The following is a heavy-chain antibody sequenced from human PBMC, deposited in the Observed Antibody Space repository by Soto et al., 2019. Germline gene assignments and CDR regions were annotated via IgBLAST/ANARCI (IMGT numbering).Heavy chain of an antibody. CDR2: ISSSSSYI. V-gene: IGHV3-21*01. Sequence: EVQLVESGGGLVKPGGSLRLSCAASGFTFSSYSMNWVRQAPGKGLEWVSSISSSSSYIYYADSVKGRFTXSRDXAKXXXXXXXXXXXXXXXXXXYCAREGXXSGGSCYYMDVWGKGTTVTVS. CDR1: GFTFSSYS. J-gene: IGHJ6*03. CDR3: AREGXXSGGSCYYMDV. D-gene: IGHD2-15*01.